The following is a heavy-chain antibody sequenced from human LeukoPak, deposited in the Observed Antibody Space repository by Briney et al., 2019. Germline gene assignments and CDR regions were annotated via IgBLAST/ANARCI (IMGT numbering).Heavy chain of an antibody. J-gene: IGHJ4*02. CDR2: IRYDGSNK. V-gene: IGHV3-30*02. Sequence: GGSLRLSCAASGFTFSSYGMHWVRQAPGKGLEWVAFIRYDGSNKYYADSVKGRFTISGDNSKNTLYLQMNSLRAEDTAVYYCAKDGYYYGSGSYSFNFDYWGQGTLVTVSS. CDR1: GFTFSSYG. D-gene: IGHD3-10*01. CDR3: AKDGYYYGSGSYSFNFDY.